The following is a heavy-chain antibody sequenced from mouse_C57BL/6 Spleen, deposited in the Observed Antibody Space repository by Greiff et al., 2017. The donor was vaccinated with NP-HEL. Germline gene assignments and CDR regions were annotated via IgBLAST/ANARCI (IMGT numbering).Heavy chain of an antibody. Sequence: EVQRVESGGGLVKPGGSLKLSCAASGFTFSDYGMHWVRQAPEKGLEWVAYISSGSSTIYYAEPVKGRFTISRDNAKNTLFLQMTSLRSEDTAMYYCARAGTTVVATDAMDYWGQGTSVTVSS. CDR1: GFTFSDYG. J-gene: IGHJ4*01. CDR3: ARAGTTVVATDAMDY. V-gene: IGHV5-17*01. CDR2: ISSGSSTI. D-gene: IGHD1-1*01.